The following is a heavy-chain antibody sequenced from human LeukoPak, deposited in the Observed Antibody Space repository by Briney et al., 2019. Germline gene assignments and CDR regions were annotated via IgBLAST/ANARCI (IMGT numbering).Heavy chain of an antibody. D-gene: IGHD5-12*01. Sequence: GGSLRLSCAASGVTFRSYGMHWVRQAPGKGLEWVALISSDGNNKLYGESVRGRFTVSRDDSKSTLYLQMNSLRAEDTAVYYCTTKVIRGNSGDDYDDWGQGTLVTVSS. CDR2: ISSDGNNK. CDR1: GVTFRSYG. J-gene: IGHJ4*02. CDR3: TTKVIRGNSGDDYDD. V-gene: IGHV3-30*03.